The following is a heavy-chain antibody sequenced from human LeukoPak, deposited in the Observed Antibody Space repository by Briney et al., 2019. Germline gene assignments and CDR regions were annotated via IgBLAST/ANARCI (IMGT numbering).Heavy chain of an antibody. CDR2: IYHSGRT. J-gene: IGHJ3*02. Sequence: SETLSLTCTVSGYSITSGFYWGWIRQPPGKGLEWIGSIYHSGRTYYNPSLKSRVTISVDTSKNQFSLKLTSVTAADTALYYCARANYYDNSGYSRGAFDIWGPGTMVTVSS. D-gene: IGHD3-22*01. V-gene: IGHV4-38-2*02. CDR3: ARANYYDNSGYSRGAFDI. CDR1: GYSITSGFY.